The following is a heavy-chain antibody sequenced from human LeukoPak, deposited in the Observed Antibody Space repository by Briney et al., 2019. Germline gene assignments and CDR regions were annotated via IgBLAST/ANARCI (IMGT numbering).Heavy chain of an antibody. J-gene: IGHJ4*02. CDR2: IDPGYTAT. Sequence: ASVKVSCKTSGYTFTSYHIHWVRQAAGQGLEWMGIIDPGYTATTYAQKFQGRLTMTTDTSTSAVYMELNSLRSEDTAVYYCTRDGGNWGDSDYWGQGTLVTVSS. CDR1: GYTFTSYH. V-gene: IGHV1-46*01. D-gene: IGHD7-27*01. CDR3: TRDGGNWGDSDY.